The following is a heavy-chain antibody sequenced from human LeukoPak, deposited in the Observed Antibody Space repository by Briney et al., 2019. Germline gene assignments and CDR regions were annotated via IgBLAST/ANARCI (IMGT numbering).Heavy chain of an antibody. CDR2: INHDGSET. Sequence: PGGSLRLSCGASGFSFTNSWMHWVRQAPGKGLVWVSGINHDGSETFYADSVKGRFTISRETPQNTLYLQMNSLRAEDTAVYYCTTAFEYWGQGTLVTASS. J-gene: IGHJ4*02. CDR1: GFSFTNSW. CDR3: TTAFEY. V-gene: IGHV3-74*01.